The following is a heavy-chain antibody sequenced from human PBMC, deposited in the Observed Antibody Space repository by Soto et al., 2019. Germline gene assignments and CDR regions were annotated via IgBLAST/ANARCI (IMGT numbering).Heavy chain of an antibody. V-gene: IGHV3-30*03. D-gene: IGHD6-13*01. J-gene: IGHJ6*02. CDR3: ARDVATSGSKYYYGMAV. Sequence: VGSLRLSCSASGFISSIYGMHWVRQAPGKGLEWVAVISYDGSYQYYADSVKGRFTISRDNSENTLYLEMNSLRIEDTAVYSCARDVATSGSKYYYGMAVWGQGTAVTVSS. CDR2: ISYDGSYQ. CDR1: GFISSIYG.